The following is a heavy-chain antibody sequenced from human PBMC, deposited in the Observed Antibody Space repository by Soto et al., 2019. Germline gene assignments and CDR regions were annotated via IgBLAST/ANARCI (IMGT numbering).Heavy chain of an antibody. CDR2: IYYSGST. CDR1: GGSISSSSYY. Sequence: ETLSLTCTVSGGSISSSSYYWGWIRQPPEKGLEWIGSIYYSGSTYYKPSLKSRVTISVDTSKNQFSLKLSSVTAADTAVYYCARLKVEYSNSWGRYYFDYWGQGTLVTVSS. CDR3: ARLKVEYSNSWGRYYFDY. J-gene: IGHJ4*02. V-gene: IGHV4-39*01. D-gene: IGHD6-6*01.